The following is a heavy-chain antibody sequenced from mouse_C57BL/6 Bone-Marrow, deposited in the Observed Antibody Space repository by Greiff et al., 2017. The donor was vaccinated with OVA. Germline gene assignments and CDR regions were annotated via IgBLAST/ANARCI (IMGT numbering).Heavy chain of an antibody. J-gene: IGHJ4*01. V-gene: IGHV2-6*01. D-gene: IGHD1-1*01. Sequence: QVQLQQSGPGLVAPSQRLSITCTVSGFSLTSYGVDWVRQSPGKGLEWLGVIWGVGSTNYNSALKSRLSISKDNSKSQVFLKMNSLQTDDTAMYYCAIFITTVDYAMDYWGQGTSVTVSS. CDR2: IWGVGST. CDR3: AIFITTVDYAMDY. CDR1: GFSLTSYG.